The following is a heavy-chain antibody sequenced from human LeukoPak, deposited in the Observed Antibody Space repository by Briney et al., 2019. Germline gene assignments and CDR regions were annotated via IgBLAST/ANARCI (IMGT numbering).Heavy chain of an antibody. CDR2: INHSGST. CDR3: ARGFPSVISFVGY. CDR1: GGSISSYY. J-gene: IGHJ4*02. D-gene: IGHD2/OR15-2a*01. V-gene: IGHV4-34*01. Sequence: PSETPSLTCTVSGGSISSYYWSWIRQPPGKGLEWIGEINHSGSTNYNPSLKSRVTISVDTSKNQFSLKLSSVTAADTAVYYCARGFPSVISFVGYWGQGTLVTVSS.